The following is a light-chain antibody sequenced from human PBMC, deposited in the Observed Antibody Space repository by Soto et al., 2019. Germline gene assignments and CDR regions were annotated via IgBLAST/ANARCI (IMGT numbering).Light chain of an antibody. V-gene: IGKV3-20*01. CDR3: HQFASTPRT. CDR2: GAS. J-gene: IGKJ1*01. Sequence: EIVLTQSPGTLSLSPGESATLSCRASQSVDRNYLAWFQQKPGQAPRLLIYGASSRATGIPPRFSGSGSGTEFVLTISGLEHEDFAVYYCHQFASTPRTFGQGTKVESK. CDR1: QSVDRNY.